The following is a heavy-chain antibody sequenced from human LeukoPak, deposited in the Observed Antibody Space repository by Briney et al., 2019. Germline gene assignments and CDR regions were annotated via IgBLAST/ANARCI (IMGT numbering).Heavy chain of an antibody. CDR3: AKDRAYSSSWYRGEDY. CDR2: ISGSGGST. D-gene: IGHD6-13*01. CDR1: GFTFSSYA. Sequence: GGSLRLSCAASGFTFSSYAMTWVRQAPGKGLGWVSAISGSGGSTYYADSVKGRFTISRDNSKNTLYLQLNSLRAEDTAVYYCAKDRAYSSSWYRGEDYWGQGTLVTVSS. V-gene: IGHV3-23*01. J-gene: IGHJ4*02.